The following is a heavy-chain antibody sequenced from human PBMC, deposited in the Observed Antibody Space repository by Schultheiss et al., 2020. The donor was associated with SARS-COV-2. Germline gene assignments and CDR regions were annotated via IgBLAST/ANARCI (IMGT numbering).Heavy chain of an antibody. CDR3: ARNYCSSTSCYASPTAGDY. CDR1: GYTFTGYY. J-gene: IGHJ4*02. CDR2: INPNSGGT. V-gene: IGHV1-2*02. Sequence: ASVKVSCKASGYTFTGYYMHWVRQAPGQGLEWMGWINPNSGGTNYAQKLQGRVTMTTDTSTSTAYMELRSLRSDDTAVYYCARNYCSSTSCYASPTAGDYWGQGSLVTVSS. D-gene: IGHD2-2*01.